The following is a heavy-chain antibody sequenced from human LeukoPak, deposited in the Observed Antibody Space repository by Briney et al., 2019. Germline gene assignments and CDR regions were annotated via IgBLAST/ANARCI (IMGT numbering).Heavy chain of an antibody. CDR3: ARDTVGTAGVEY. Sequence: GGSLRPSCAASGFTVSSNYMAWVRQAPGKGLEWVSVIYSSGSTYYADSVKGRFTISRDSSKNTLYLQMNSLRVEDTAVYYCARDTVGTAGVEYWGQGTLVTVSS. V-gene: IGHV3-53*01. D-gene: IGHD4-23*01. CDR2: IYSSGST. CDR1: GFTVSSNY. J-gene: IGHJ4*02.